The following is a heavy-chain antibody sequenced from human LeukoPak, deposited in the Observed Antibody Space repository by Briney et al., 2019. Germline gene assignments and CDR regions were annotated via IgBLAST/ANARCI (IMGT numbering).Heavy chain of an antibody. CDR1: GLIFSGYY. D-gene: IGHD2-2*01. CDR2: ITSSGSMM. CDR3: ARVRGYCSSTSCYPYYFDY. Sequence: GGSLRLSCAAPGLIFSGYYMGWIRQAPGKGLERVSYITSSGSMMYYADSVKGRFTISRDNAKNSLYVQMDSLRAEDTAIYYGARVRGYCSSTSCYPYYFDYWGQGTLVTVSS. J-gene: IGHJ4*02. V-gene: IGHV3-11*01.